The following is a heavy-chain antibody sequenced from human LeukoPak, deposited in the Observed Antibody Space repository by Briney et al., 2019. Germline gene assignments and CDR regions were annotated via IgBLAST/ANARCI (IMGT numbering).Heavy chain of an antibody. V-gene: IGHV1-3*01. Sequence: ASVKVSCKAFGYTFTSYIMQWVRQAPGQRLEWMGWINAGNGNTEYSQKFQGRVTITRDTSASTAYMELSYLRSEDTAVYYCARSITMVWGIVYYGMDAWGQGTTVAVPS. CDR2: INAGNGNT. CDR1: GYTFTSYI. CDR3: ARSITMVWGIVYYGMDA. J-gene: IGHJ6*02. D-gene: IGHD3-10*01.